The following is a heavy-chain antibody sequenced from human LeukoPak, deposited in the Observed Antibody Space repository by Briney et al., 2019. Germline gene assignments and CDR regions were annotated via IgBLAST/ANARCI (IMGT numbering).Heavy chain of an antibody. V-gene: IGHV3-30*02. CDR1: GFTFSSYG. CDR2: IRYDGSNK. CDR3: AKLRRRMTTEVNWFDP. Sequence: GGSLRLSCAASGFTFSSYGMHWVRQALGKGLEWVAFIRYDGSNKYYADSVKGRFTISRDNSKNTLYLQMNSLRAEDRAVYYCAKLRRRMTTEVNWFDPWGQGTLVTVSS. D-gene: IGHD4-11*01. J-gene: IGHJ5*02.